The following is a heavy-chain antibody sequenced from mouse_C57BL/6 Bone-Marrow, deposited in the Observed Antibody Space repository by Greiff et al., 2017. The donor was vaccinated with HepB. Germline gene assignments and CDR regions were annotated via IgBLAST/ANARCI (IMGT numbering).Heavy chain of an antibody. CDR1: GYTFTSYW. J-gene: IGHJ2*01. D-gene: IGHD1-1*01. Sequence: QVQLQQPGAELVMPGASVKLSCKASGYTFTSYWMHWVKQRTGQGLEWIGEIYPRSGNTYYNEKFKGKATLTADKSSSTAYMELRSLTSEDSAVYFCADYYGSSYGDYWGQGTTLTVSS. V-gene: IGHV1-81*01. CDR3: ADYYGSSYGDY. CDR2: IYPRSGNT.